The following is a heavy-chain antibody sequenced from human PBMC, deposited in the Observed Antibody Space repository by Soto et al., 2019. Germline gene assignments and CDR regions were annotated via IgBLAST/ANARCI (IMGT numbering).Heavy chain of an antibody. CDR2: INHSGST. CDR1: GGSFSGYY. J-gene: IGHJ5*02. CDR3: ARRLPPSTRYNWFDP. Sequence: QVKLQQWGAGLLKPSETLSLTCAVYGGSFSGYYWSWIRQPPGKGLEWIGEINHSGSTNYNPSLKFPVTIALDTSKNQFSLHLSSVPAADTAVYYCARRLPPSTRYNWFDPWGQGTLVTVSS. D-gene: IGHD5-12*01. V-gene: IGHV4-34*01.